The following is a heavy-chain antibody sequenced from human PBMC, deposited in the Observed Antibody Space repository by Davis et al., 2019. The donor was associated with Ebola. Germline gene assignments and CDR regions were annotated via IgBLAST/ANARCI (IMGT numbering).Heavy chain of an antibody. CDR3: ARIIKTYYYDSSGYGARYFFDY. J-gene: IGHJ4*02. CDR1: GFSLSNARMG. V-gene: IGHV2-26*01. Sequence: SGPTLVKPTETLTLTCTVSGFSLSNARMGVSWNRQPPGKALEWLAHIFSNDEKSYSTSLKSRLTISKDTSKSQVVLTMTNMDPVDTATYYCARIIKTYYYDSSGYGARYFFDYWGQGTLVTVSS. CDR2: IFSNDEK. D-gene: IGHD3-22*01.